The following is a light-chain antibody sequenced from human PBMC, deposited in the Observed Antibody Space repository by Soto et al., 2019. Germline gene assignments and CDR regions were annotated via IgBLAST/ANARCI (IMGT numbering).Light chain of an antibody. Sequence: QSVLTQPASVSGSPGQSITISCTGTSSDFGAYNYVSWYQHHPGKAPKLMIYDVSNRPSGVSNRFSGSKSGNTASLTISGLQAEDEADYYCSSYTTSSTLVVFGGGTKLTVL. CDR1: SSDFGAYNY. J-gene: IGLJ2*01. V-gene: IGLV2-14*03. CDR3: SSYTTSSTLVV. CDR2: DVS.